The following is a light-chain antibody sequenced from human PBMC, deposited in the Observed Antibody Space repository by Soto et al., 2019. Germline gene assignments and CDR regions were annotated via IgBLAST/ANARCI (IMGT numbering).Light chain of an antibody. CDR2: DAS. V-gene: IGKV3-11*01. J-gene: IGKJ1*01. CDR3: QQRGNWWT. CDR1: QSVSSY. Sequence: EIVLTQSPATLSLSPGERATLSCRASQSVSSYLAGYQQKPGQAPRPLIYDASTRATGIPARFSGSGSGTDFTLTISSLEPEDFAVYYCQQRGNWWTFGQGTKVEIK.